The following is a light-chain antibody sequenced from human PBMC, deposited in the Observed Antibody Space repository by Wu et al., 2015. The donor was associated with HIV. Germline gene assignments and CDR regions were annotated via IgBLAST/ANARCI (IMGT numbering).Light chain of an antibody. CDR2: GAS. Sequence: EIVLTQSPGTLSLSPGERVTLSCRASQSISSNLAWYQQKPGQAPSLLIYGASTRATGIPARFSGSGSGTEFTLTISSMQSEDFAVYYCQQYNNWPPRFTFGQGTKLEIK. CDR3: QQYNNWPPRFT. CDR1: QSISSN. J-gene: IGKJ2*01. V-gene: IGKV3-15*01.